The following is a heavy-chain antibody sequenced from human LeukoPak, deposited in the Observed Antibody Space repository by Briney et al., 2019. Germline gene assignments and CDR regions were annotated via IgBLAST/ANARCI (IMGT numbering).Heavy chain of an antibody. J-gene: IGHJ4*02. D-gene: IGHD3-10*01. CDR2: IYPGDSDT. Sequence: GESLKISFKGSGYSFTTYWIGWVRQMPGEGLEWMGIIYPGDSDTRYSPSFQGQVTISADKSISTAYLQWSSLKASDTAMYYCARPPMGGSGSLYYFGYWGQGTLVTVSS. CDR3: ARPPMGGSGSLYYFGY. CDR1: GYSFTTYW. V-gene: IGHV5-51*01.